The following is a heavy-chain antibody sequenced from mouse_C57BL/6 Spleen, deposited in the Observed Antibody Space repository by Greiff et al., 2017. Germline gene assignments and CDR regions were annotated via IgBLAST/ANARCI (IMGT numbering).Heavy chain of an antibody. J-gene: IGHJ1*03. CDR1: GYTFTSYW. V-gene: IGHV1-52*01. CDR3: ARGGTVRYFDV. D-gene: IGHD1-1*01. CDR2: LDPSDSDT. Sequence: QVQLQQPGAELVRPGSSVKLSCKASGYTFTSYWMHWVKQRPIQGLEWIGNLDPSDSDTHYNQKFQDKATLTVEKSSTTAYLQLSSLTSEDAAVYYSARGGTVRYFDVWGTGTTVTVSS.